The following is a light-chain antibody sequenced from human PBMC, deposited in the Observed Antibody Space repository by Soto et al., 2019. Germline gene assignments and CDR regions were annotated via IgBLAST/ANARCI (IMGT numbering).Light chain of an antibody. Sequence: QSVLTQPASVSGSLGQSITISCTGTSSDVGGYNSVSWYQQYPGKAPKLIIYEVTNRPSGVSDRFSGSKSGRTASLTISGLQTEDESTYYCSSYTITSTLIFGGGTKLTVL. J-gene: IGLJ2*01. CDR3: SSYTITSTLI. CDR2: EVT. CDR1: SSDVGGYNS. V-gene: IGLV2-14*03.